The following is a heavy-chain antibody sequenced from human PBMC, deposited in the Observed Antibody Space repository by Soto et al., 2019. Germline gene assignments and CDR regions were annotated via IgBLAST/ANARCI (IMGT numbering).Heavy chain of an antibody. V-gene: IGHV1-69*12. J-gene: IGHJ6*02. D-gene: IGHD2-15*01. CDR3: AREGCSGGSCYAAMDYYYYGMDV. CDR2: IIPIFGTA. Sequence: QVQLVQSGAELKKPGSSVKVSCKASGGTFSSYAISWVRQAPGQGLQWMGGIIPIFGTANCAQKFQGRVTITADESTSTAYMELSSLRSEDTAVYYCAREGCSGGSCYAAMDYYYYGMDVWGQGTTVTVSS. CDR1: GGTFSSYA.